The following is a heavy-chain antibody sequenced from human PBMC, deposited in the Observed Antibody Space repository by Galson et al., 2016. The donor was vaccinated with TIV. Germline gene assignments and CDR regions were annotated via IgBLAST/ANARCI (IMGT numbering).Heavy chain of an antibody. D-gene: IGHD3-3*01. CDR2: IIAIFGIP. CDR1: GGIFRSYA. J-gene: IGHJ6*03. V-gene: IGHV1-69*13. CDR3: GRGSSYYSNYLDV. Sequence: SVKVSCKASGGIFRSYAISWVRQAPGQGLEWMGGIIAIFGIPNYAQKFQGRVTITADESTTTVYMELSSLRSDDTAVYYCGRGSSYYSNYLDVWGKGTTVTVSS.